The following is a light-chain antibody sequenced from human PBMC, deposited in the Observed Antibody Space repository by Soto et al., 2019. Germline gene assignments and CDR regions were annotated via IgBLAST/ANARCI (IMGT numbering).Light chain of an antibody. CDR3: SSDAGSNIV. CDR1: SSDVGGYNY. J-gene: IGLJ3*02. V-gene: IGLV2-8*01. Sequence: QSALTQPPSASGSPGQSVTISCTGTSSDVGGYNYVSWYQQHPGKAPKLMIYEVSKRPSGVPDRLSGSKYGNTASLTVSGLQAEDEFDYYCSSDAGSNIVFGGGTKLTV. CDR2: EVS.